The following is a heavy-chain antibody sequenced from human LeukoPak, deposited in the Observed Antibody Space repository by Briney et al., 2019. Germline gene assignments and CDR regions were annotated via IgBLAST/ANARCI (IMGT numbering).Heavy chain of an antibody. CDR1: GFTFSSYA. D-gene: IGHD6-19*01. CDR2: ISGSGGST. V-gene: IGHV3-23*01. J-gene: IGHJ4*02. CDR3: ASGNRCSSGWYWFY. Sequence: GGSLRLSCAASGFTFSSYAMSWVRQAPGKGLEWVSAISGSGGSTYYADSVKGRFTISRDNSKNTLYLQMNSLRAEDTAVYYCASGNRCSSGWYWFYWGQGTLVTVSS.